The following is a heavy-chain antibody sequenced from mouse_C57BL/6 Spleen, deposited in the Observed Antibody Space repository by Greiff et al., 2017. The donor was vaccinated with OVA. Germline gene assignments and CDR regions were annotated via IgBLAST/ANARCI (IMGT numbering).Heavy chain of an antibody. CDR1: GFTFTDYY. CDR3: EGYKAVVGAGGFYAMDY. D-gene: IGHD1-1*01. Sequence: EVQVVESGGGLVQPGGSLSLSCAASGFTFTDYYMSWVRQPPGKALEWLGFIRNKANGYTTEYSASVKGRFTISRDNSQSILYLQMNAMRAEDIATYYCEGYKAVVGAGGFYAMDYWGQGTSVTVSS. J-gene: IGHJ4*01. V-gene: IGHV7-3*01. CDR2: IRNKANGYTT.